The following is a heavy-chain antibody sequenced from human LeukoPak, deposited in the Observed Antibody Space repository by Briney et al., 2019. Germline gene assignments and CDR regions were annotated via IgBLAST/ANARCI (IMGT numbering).Heavy chain of an antibody. J-gene: IGHJ4*02. V-gene: IGHV7-4-1*02. CDR2: INTNTGNP. D-gene: IGHD6-13*01. CDR1: GYTFTSCA. CDR3: ARTGRRYSSSWYLGY. Sequence: ASVKVSCKASGYTFTSCAMNWVRQAPGQGLEWMGWINTNTGNPTYAQGFTGRFVFSLDTSVSTAYLQISSLKAEDTAVYYCARTGRRYSSSWYLGYWGQGTLVTVSS.